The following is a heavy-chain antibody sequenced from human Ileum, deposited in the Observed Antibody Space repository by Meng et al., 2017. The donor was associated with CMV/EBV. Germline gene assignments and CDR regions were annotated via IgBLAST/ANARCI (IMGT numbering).Heavy chain of an antibody. Sequence: CADSGFTFSSYWMHWVRQVPGKGLVWVSRINSDGTSASYADSVQGRFTISRDNAKSTLYLQMNSLRAEDTAVYYCARGYSGTYRADYWGQGTLVTVSS. D-gene: IGHD1-26*01. CDR3: ARGYSGTYRADY. V-gene: IGHV3-74*01. CDR1: GFTFSSYW. J-gene: IGHJ4*02. CDR2: INSDGTSA.